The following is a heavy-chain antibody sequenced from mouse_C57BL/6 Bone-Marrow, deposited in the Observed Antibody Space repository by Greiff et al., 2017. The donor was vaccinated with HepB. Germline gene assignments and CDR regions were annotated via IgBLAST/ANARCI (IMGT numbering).Heavy chain of an antibody. CDR2: IDPSDSYT. J-gene: IGHJ4*01. CDR1: GYTFTSYW. V-gene: IGHV1-59*01. CDR3: ARPYLTYYYAMDY. D-gene: IGHD5-5*01. Sequence: VQLQQPGAELVRPGPSVKLSCKASGYTFTSYWMHWVKQRPGQGLEWIGVIDPSDSYTNYNQKFKGKATLTVDTSSSTAYMQLSSLTSEDSAVYYCARPYLTYYYAMDYWGQGTSVTVSS.